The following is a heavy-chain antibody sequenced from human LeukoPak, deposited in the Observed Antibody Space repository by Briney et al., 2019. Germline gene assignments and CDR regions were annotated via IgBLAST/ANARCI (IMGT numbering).Heavy chain of an antibody. CDR2: INPNSGDT. CDR3: ARGSIVVVPATSVFDP. V-gene: IGHV1-2*02. J-gene: IGHJ5*02. D-gene: IGHD2-2*01. CDR1: GYTLTTYY. Sequence: ASVKASCKASGYTLTTYYMHWVRQAPRQGLEWMGWINPNSGDTNYAQKFQGRVTMTRDTSISTAYMELSRLRSDDTAVYYCARGSIVVVPATSVFDPWGQGTLVTVSS.